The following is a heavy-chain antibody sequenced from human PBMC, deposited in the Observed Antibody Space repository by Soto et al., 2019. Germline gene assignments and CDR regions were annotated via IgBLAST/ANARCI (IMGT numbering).Heavy chain of an antibody. CDR1: GYSFTSYW. V-gene: IGHV5-51*01. CDR3: ARHPPDYYYYYGMDV. J-gene: IGHJ6*02. CDR2: IYPGDSDT. Sequence: GESLKISCKGSGYSFTSYWIGWVRQMPGKGLEWMGIIYPGDSDTRYSPSFQGQVTISADKSISTAYLQWSSLKASDTAMYYCARHPPDYYYYYGMDVWGQGTTVTVSS.